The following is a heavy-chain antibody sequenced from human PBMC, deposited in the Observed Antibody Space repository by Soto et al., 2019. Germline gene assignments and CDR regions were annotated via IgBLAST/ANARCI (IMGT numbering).Heavy chain of an antibody. V-gene: IGHV4-39*01. CDR2: IYYSGYT. Sequence: QLQLQESGPGLVKPSETLSLTCTVSGGSISSSSYYWGWIRQPPEKGLEWIGSIYYSGYTYYNPSLKRRVTISVDTSKHQFSLKLSSVTAADTAVYYCARHNGPLYVGYYYDMDVWGQGTTVTVSS. CDR3: ARHNGPLYVGYYYDMDV. D-gene: IGHD3-16*01. CDR1: GGSISSSSYY. J-gene: IGHJ6*02.